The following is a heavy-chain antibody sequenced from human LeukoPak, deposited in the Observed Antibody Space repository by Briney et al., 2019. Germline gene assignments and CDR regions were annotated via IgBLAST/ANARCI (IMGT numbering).Heavy chain of an antibody. V-gene: IGHV4-59*12. CDR3: ARGPTTVTRAFDY. CDR2: IYYSGST. J-gene: IGHJ4*02. D-gene: IGHD4-17*01. CDR1: GGSISSYY. Sequence: SETLSLTCTVSGGSISSYYWSWIRQPPGKGLEWIGYIYYSGSTNYNPSLKSRVTISVDTSKNQFSLKLSSVTAADTAVYYCARGPTTVTRAFDYWGQGTLVTVSS.